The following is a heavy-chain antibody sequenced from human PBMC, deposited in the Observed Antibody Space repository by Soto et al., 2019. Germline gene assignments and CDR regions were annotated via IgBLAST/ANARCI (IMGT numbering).Heavy chain of an antibody. V-gene: IGHV4-59*08. CDR1: GGSIRNIY. D-gene: IGHD1-1*01. CDR2: IYYDGST. Sequence: PSETLSLTCTVSGGSIRNIYWSWIRQSPGKGLEWIGYIYYDGSTNYNPSLRSRVTMSVDTSKRQVYLKLTSVAAADTAVYYCGRRITVVATTSFDIWGQGTMVTVSS. J-gene: IGHJ3*02. CDR3: GRRITVVATTSFDI.